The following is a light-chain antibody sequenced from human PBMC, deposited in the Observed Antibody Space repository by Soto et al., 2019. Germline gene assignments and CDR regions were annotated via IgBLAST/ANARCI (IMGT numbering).Light chain of an antibody. CDR1: QSVLHSSNNQNY. CDR2: WAS. J-gene: IGKJ1*01. Sequence: DIVMTQSPDSLAVSLGERATINCKSSQSVLHSSNNQNYLAWYQQKPGQPPKLLIYWASTRESGVPDRISGGGSGTDFTLTISSLQAEDVAVYYCQQYFTTPWTFGQGTKVEIK. V-gene: IGKV4-1*01. CDR3: QQYFTTPWT.